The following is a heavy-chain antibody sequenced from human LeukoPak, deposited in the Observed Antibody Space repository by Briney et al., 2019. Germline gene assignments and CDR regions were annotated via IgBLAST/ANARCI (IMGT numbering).Heavy chain of an antibody. CDR3: ARDRDSTMIRDYYFDY. Sequence: SETLSLTCTVSGGSISSRSDYWGWIRQPPGKGLEWIGSTYYSGSTYYNPSLKSRVNISVDTSKNQFSLKLSAVTAEDTGVYYCARDRDSTMIRDYYFDYWGQGTLVTVSS. CDR2: TYYSGST. J-gene: IGHJ4*02. V-gene: IGHV4-39*07. CDR1: GGSISSRSDY. D-gene: IGHD3-22*01.